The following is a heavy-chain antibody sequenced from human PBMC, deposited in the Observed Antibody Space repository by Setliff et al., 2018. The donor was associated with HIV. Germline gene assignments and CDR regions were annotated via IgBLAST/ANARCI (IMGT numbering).Heavy chain of an antibody. Sequence: PGGSLSLTCSVSGDSITSSTYYWGWIRQSPGKGLEWIGSSYSYRGRRYYNPSLKSRVTISVDRSKNQFSLRLKSVTAADTAVYFCAQMSISASVYFDYWGQGTLVTVSS. J-gene: IGHJ4*02. CDR2: SYSYRGRR. CDR1: GDSITSSTYY. CDR3: AQMSISASVYFDY. V-gene: IGHV4-39*01. D-gene: IGHD2-21*01.